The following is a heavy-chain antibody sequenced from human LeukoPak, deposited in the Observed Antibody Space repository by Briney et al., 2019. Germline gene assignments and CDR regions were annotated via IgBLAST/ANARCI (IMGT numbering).Heavy chain of an antibody. Sequence: GSLRLSCAASGFTFISYSMNWVRQAPGKGLEWVSSISSSSSYIYYADSVKGRFTISRDNAKNSIYLQMNSLRVEDTAVYYCAKDIVGGGDDYWGQGTLVIVSS. J-gene: IGHJ4*02. D-gene: IGHD2-21*02. CDR1: GFTFISYS. V-gene: IGHV3-21*01. CDR3: AKDIVGGGDDY. CDR2: ISSSSSYI.